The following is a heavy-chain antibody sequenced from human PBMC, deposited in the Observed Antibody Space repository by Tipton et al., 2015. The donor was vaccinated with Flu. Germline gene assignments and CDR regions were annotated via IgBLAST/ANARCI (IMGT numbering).Heavy chain of an antibody. D-gene: IGHD2-21*01. CDR3: ASDQVSPHLTYGMDV. Sequence: TLSHTCTVYGGSVSSGSYYWSWIRQPPGKGLEWIGYIYYSGSTNYNPSLKSRVTISVDTSKNQFSLKLSSVTAADTAVYYCASDQVSPHLTYGMDVWGQGTTVTVSS. V-gene: IGHV4-61*01. CDR2: IYYSGST. CDR1: GGSVSSGSYY. J-gene: IGHJ6*02.